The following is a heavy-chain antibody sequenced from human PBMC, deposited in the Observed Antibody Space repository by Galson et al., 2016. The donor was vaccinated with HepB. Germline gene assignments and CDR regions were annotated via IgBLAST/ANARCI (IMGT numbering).Heavy chain of an antibody. CDR2: INPNNGGT. D-gene: IGHD3-3*02. CDR1: GYTLSDYY. V-gene: IGHV1-2*02. CDR3: TRGGFVLAHDQSNIFHN. Sequence: SVKVSCKASGYTLSDYYIHWARQAPGQGLEWMGYINPNNGGTDYAQTFQGRVTLTRDTSINTANMELNNLRSDDTAVYYCTRGGFVLAHDQSNIFHNWGQGTLVTVSS. J-gene: IGHJ1*01.